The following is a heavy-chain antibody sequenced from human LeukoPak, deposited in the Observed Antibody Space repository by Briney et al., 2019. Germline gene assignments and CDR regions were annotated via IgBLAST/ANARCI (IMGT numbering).Heavy chain of an antibody. CDR1: GFSLSAYN. CDR3: ARASGVNWSDHYFDY. Sequence: GGSLRLSCEGSGFSLSAYNMNWVRQAPGKGLESVSYISSSSATIFYADSVKGRFTISRDNAKNSLYLQMDSLKTEDTAVYYCARASGVNWSDHYFDYWGQGTLVTVSS. V-gene: IGHV3-48*01. CDR2: ISSSSATI. J-gene: IGHJ4*02. D-gene: IGHD1-1*01.